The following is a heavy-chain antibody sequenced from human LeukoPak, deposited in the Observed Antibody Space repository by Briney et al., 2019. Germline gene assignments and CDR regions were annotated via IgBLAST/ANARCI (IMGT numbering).Heavy chain of an antibody. J-gene: IGHJ4*02. CDR2: SYTSGST. CDR3: ARALSDSSGYYYYYFDY. CDR1: GGPLSSYY. V-gene: IGHV4-4*07. D-gene: IGHD3-22*01. Sequence: PSETLSLTCTVSGGPLSSYYWSWIRQPAGKGLEWIGRSYTSGSTNYNPSLKSRVTMSVDTSKNQFSLKLSSVTAADTAVYYCARALSDSSGYYYYYFDYWGQGTLVTVSS.